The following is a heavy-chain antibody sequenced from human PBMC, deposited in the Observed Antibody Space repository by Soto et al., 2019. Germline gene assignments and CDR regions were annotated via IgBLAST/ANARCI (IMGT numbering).Heavy chain of an antibody. V-gene: IGHV1-18*01. D-gene: IGHD2-2*01. CDR1: GYTFTSYG. J-gene: IGHJ1*01. CDR2: VSAYNGNT. CDR3: ARDPDPSRVVPVAAESFQH. Sequence: ASVKVSYKASGYTFTSYGIIWVRQAPGQGLEWMGWVSAYNGNTNDAQKLEGRVTMTTDTCTSTAYMELRSLRSDDTAVYYCARDPDPSRVVPVAAESFQHWGQGTLVTVSS.